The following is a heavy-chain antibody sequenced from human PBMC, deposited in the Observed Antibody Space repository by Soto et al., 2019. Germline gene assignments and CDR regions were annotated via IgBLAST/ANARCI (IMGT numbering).Heavy chain of an antibody. CDR2: ISGSGGST. CDR3: AKEGGYQPLLYEAFDI. Sequence: GGSLRLSCAASGFTFSSYAMSWVRQAPGKGLEWVSAISGSGGSTYYADSVKGRFTISRDNSKNTLYLQMNSLRAEDTAVYYCAKEGGYQPLLYEAFDIWGQGTMVTVSS. D-gene: IGHD2-2*02. CDR1: GFTFSSYA. V-gene: IGHV3-23*01. J-gene: IGHJ3*02.